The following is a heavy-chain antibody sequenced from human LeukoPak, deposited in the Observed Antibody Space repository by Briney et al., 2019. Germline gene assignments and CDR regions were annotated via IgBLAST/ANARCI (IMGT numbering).Heavy chain of an antibody. D-gene: IGHD2-21*01. CDR1: GYSISSGYY. V-gene: IGHV4-38-2*01. CDR3: ARQYCGGDCYSLGSDYYYMDV. CDR2: IYHSGST. Sequence: SETLSLTCAVSGYSISSGYYWGWIRQPPGKGLEWIGSIYHSGSTYYNPSLKSRVTISVDTSKNQFSLKLSSVTAADTAVYYCARQYCGGDCYSLGSDYYYMDVWGKGTTVTVSS. J-gene: IGHJ6*03.